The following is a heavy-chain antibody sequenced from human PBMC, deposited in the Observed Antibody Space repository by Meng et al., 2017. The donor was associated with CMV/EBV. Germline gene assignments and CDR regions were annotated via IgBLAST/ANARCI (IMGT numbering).Heavy chain of an antibody. D-gene: IGHD2-8*01. Sequence: ETLSLTCAASGFIFSNYWMSWVRQAPGKGLEWVANIKQDGTERYYVDSVKGRFTISRDNAKNSLFLHMNSLTAEDTAVYYCARDKKTKYYYYGMDVWGQGTTVTVSS. CDR2: IKQDGTER. V-gene: IGHV3-7*01. CDR1: GFIFSNYW. CDR3: ARDKKTKYYYYGMDV. J-gene: IGHJ6*02.